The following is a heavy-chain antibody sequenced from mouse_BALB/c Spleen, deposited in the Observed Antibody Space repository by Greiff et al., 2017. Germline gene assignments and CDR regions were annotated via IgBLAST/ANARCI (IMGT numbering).Heavy chain of an antibody. CDR3: ARAPSYGNYWYFDV. Sequence: QVQLQQSGPGLVAPSQSLSITCTVSGFSLTSYGVHWVRQPPGKGLEWLGVIWAGGSTNYNSALMSRLSISKDNSKSQVFLKMNSLQTDDTAMYYCARAPSYGNYWYFDVWGAGTTVTVSS. V-gene: IGHV2-9*02. D-gene: IGHD2-10*01. CDR2: IWAGGST. CDR1: GFSLTSYG. J-gene: IGHJ1*01.